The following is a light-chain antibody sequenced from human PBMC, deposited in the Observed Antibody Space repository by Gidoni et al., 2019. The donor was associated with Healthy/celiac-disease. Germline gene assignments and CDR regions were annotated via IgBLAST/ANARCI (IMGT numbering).Light chain of an antibody. CDR2: GAS. Sequence: IVLTQSPGTLSLSPGERATLSCRASQSVSSSYLACYQQKPGQAPRLLINGASSRATAIPDRFSGGGCGRAYSPTISSLEPEDYAVYYCQQYGNTPRITFGQGTRVEIK. CDR1: QSVSSSY. V-gene: IGKV3-20*01. CDR3: QQYGNTPRIT. J-gene: IGKJ5*01.